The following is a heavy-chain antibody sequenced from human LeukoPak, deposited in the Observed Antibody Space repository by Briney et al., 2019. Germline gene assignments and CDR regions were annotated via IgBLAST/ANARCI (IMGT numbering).Heavy chain of an antibody. V-gene: IGHV3-20*04. Sequence: GGSLRLSCAASGFTFDDYGMSWVRQAPGKGLEWVYGINWNGGSTGYADSVKGRFTISRDNAKNSLYLQMNSLRAEDTASYYCARDSGRGYSYGWDFDYWGQGTLVTVSS. CDR2: INWNGGST. D-gene: IGHD5-18*01. J-gene: IGHJ4*02. CDR1: GFTFDDYG. CDR3: ARDSGRGYSYGWDFDY.